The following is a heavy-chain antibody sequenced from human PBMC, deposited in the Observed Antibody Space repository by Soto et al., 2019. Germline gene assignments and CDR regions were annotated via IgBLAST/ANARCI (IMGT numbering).Heavy chain of an antibody. CDR3: ARHRAAAGTNRGGWFDP. V-gene: IGHV4-59*08. J-gene: IGHJ5*02. D-gene: IGHD6-13*01. CDR1: GGSISSYY. Sequence: SETLSLTCTVSGGSISSYYWSWIRQPPGKGLEWIGYIYYSGSTNYNPSLKSRVTISVDTSKNQFSLKLSSVTAADTAVYYCARHRAAAGTNRGGWFDPWGQGTLVTVSS. CDR2: IYYSGST.